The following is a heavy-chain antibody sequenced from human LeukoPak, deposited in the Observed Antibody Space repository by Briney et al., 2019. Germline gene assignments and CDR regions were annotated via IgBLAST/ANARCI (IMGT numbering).Heavy chain of an antibody. V-gene: IGHV4-34*01. J-gene: IGHJ4*02. Sequence: SETLSLTCAVYGGSFSGYYWSWIRQPPGKGLEWIGEINHSGSTNYNPSLKSRVTISVDTSKNQFSLKLSSVTAAGTAVYYCAREASYSSGWAGYWGQGTLVTVSS. CDR2: INHSGST. D-gene: IGHD6-19*01. CDR1: GGSFSGYY. CDR3: AREASYSSGWAGY.